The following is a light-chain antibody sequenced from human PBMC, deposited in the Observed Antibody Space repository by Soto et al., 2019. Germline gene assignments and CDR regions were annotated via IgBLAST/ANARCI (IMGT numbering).Light chain of an antibody. CDR3: QQYNNCPYT. Sequence: EIVMTQSPATQSVSPGERATLSCRASQSVSSNLAWYQQKPGQAPRLLIYGASTRATGIPVRFSGSGSGTEFTLTISSLQSEDFAVYYCQQYNNCPYTFGQGTKLEIK. CDR1: QSVSSN. J-gene: IGKJ2*01. CDR2: GAS. V-gene: IGKV3-15*01.